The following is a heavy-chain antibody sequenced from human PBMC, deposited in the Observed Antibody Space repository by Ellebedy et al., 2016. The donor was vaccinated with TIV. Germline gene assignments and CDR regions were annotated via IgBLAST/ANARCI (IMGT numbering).Heavy chain of an antibody. CDR2: LYYSGST. J-gene: IGHJ2*01. V-gene: IGHV4-59*08. CDR1: GASMSNYY. CDR3: ARLRHYGGDSVWFFDL. Sequence: MPSETLSLTCTVSGASMSNYYWSRILQPPGKPLDWIGYLYYSGSTNYNPSLKSRVTISLDTSKNQFSLRLNSVTAADTAVYYCARLRHYGGDSVWFFDLWGRGTLVTVSS. D-gene: IGHD4-23*01.